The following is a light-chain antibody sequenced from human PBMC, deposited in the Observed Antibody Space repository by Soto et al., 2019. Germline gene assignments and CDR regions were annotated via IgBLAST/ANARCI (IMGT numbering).Light chain of an antibody. CDR2: GNS. J-gene: IGLJ1*01. Sequence: SLLTQPPSVSGAPGQMVTISYPRTRSKIGAGYDVHWYQQLPETAPKLPIYGNSNRPSGVPDRFSGSKSGTSASLAITGLQAEDEADYYCQSYDSSLSGPYVFGTGTKVTVL. CDR1: RSKIGAGYD. V-gene: IGLV1-40*01. CDR3: QSYDSSLSGPYV.